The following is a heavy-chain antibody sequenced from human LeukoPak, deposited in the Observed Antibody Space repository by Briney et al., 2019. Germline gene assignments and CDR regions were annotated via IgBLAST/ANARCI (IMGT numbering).Heavy chain of an antibody. CDR1: GFTFSSYS. D-gene: IGHD3-10*01. Sequence: GGSLRLSCAASGFTFSSYSMNWVRQAPGKGLEWVSSISSSSSYIYYADSVKGRFTISRDNAKNSLYLQMNSLRAEDTAVYYCARGGSGSYYHLFDYWGQGTLVPVSS. V-gene: IGHV3-21*01. CDR2: ISSSSSYI. CDR3: ARGGSGSYYHLFDY. J-gene: IGHJ4*02.